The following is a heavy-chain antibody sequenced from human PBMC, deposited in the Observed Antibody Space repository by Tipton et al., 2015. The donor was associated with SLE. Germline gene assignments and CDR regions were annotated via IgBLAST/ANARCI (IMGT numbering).Heavy chain of an antibody. CDR2: IYTNENT. V-gene: IGHV4-4*07. CDR3: ARCDYIFDY. J-gene: IGHJ4*02. Sequence: TLSLTCTVSGGSISSYYWSWIRQPTGGGLEWIGRIYTNENTNYNPSLKSRVTMSVDTSKNHFSLKLISVTAADTAVYYCARCDYIFDYWGQGTLVTVPS. CDR1: GGSISSYY. D-gene: IGHD4-11*01.